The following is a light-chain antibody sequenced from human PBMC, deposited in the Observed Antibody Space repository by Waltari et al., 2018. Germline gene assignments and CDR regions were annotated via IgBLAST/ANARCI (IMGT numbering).Light chain of an antibody. J-gene: IGLJ3*02. CDR3: YSAADTNREVV. CDR1: VLSKKY. V-gene: IGLV3-27*01. Sequence: SYELTQPSSVSVSPGQTATITCSGDVLSKKYARWPQQKPGQAPGLVIYKDRERPSGFPEGFSGSTPGTTVILTITGAHAEDEADYYCYSAADTNREVVFGGGTKLNVL. CDR2: KDR.